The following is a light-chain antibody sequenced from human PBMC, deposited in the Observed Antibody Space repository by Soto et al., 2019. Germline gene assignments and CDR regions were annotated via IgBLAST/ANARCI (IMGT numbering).Light chain of an antibody. CDR2: AAS. CDR3: QQYYSYPS. J-gene: IGKJ3*01. CDR1: QGISSY. V-gene: IGKV1-8*01. Sequence: AIRMTQSPSSFSASTGDRVTITCRASQGISSYLAWYQQKPGKAPKLLIYAASTLQSGVPSRFSGGGSGTDFTLTISCLQSEAFATYYSQQYYSYPSFGPGTKVDIK.